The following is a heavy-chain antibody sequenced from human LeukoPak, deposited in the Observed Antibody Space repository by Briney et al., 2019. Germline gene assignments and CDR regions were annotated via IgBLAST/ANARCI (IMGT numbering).Heavy chain of an antibody. D-gene: IGHD3-22*01. CDR3: VRTPDYYDSSGYYH. CDR2: IYYSGST. V-gene: IGHV4-61*01. Sequence: SETLSLTCTVSGGSFGSGSYYWSWIRQPPGKGLEWIGYIYYSGSTNYNPSLKSRVTISVDTSKNQFSLKLSSVTAADTAVYYCVRTPDYYDSSGYYHWGQGTLVTVSS. CDR1: GGSFGSGSYY. J-gene: IGHJ5*02.